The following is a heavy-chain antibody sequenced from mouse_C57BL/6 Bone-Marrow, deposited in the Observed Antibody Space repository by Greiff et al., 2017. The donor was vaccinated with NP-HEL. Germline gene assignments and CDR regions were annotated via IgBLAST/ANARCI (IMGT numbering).Heavy chain of an antibody. CDR2: IWSGGST. Sequence: QVQLQQSGPGLVQPSQSLSITCTVSGFSLTSYGVHWVRQSPGKGLEWLGVIWSGGSTAYNAAFISRLSISKDNSKSQVFFKMNSLQADDTAIYYCATLYDGYYPTYAMDYWGQGTSVTVAS. V-gene: IGHV2-2*01. D-gene: IGHD2-3*01. CDR3: ATLYDGYYPTYAMDY. J-gene: IGHJ4*01. CDR1: GFSLTSYG.